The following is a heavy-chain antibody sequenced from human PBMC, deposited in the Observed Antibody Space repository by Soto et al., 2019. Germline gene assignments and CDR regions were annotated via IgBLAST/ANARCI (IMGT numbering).Heavy chain of an antibody. CDR3: ARDTDASSGSSAEYLEH. V-gene: IGHV1-69*06. Sequence: SVKVSCKASGGTFSSYAISWVRQAPVQGFEWMGGIIPIFGTANYAQKFQGRVTITAEKSTSTAYMELTSLRSDDTAVYYCARDTDASSGSSAEYLEHWGQGTLVTVS. J-gene: IGHJ1*01. D-gene: IGHD6-13*01. CDR2: IIPIFGTA. CDR1: GGTFSSYA.